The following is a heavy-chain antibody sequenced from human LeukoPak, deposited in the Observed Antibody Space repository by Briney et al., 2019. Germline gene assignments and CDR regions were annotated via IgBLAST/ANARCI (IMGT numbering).Heavy chain of an antibody. Sequence: PSETLSLTCTVSGGSISSYYWSWIRQPPGKGLEWIGYIYDSGSTNYNPSLKSRVTMSVDTSKNQFSLKLSSVTAADTAVYYCARQGYISGQGFRNNWFDPWGQGSLVTVSS. J-gene: IGHJ5*02. V-gene: IGHV4-59*08. D-gene: IGHD6-19*01. CDR3: ARQGYISGQGFRNNWFDP. CDR1: GGSISSYY. CDR2: IYDSGST.